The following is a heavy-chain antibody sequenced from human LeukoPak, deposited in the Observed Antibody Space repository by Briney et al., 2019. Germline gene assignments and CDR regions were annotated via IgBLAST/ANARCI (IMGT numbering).Heavy chain of an antibody. Sequence: GGSLSLSCAAFGFTFRNHAMNWVRQTPGKGLEWVSTISGRDHTTYYADSVKGRFTISRDNSKNTLYLQMNSLRAEDTAVYYCAKGGGFGVYGSYYFDYWGQGTLVTVSS. D-gene: IGHD5/OR15-5a*01. J-gene: IGHJ4*02. CDR3: AKGGGFGVYGSYYFDY. V-gene: IGHV3-23*01. CDR2: ISGRDHTT. CDR1: GFTFRNHA.